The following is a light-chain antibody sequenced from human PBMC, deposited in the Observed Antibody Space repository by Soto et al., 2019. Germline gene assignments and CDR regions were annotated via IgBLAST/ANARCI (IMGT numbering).Light chain of an antibody. CDR2: EVS. CDR3: SSNTSSSSPFV. CDR1: TSDVGAYNY. V-gene: IGLV2-14*01. Sequence: QSVLTQPASVSGSPGQSITISCTGSTSDVGAYNYVSWYKHHPGQAPQLMIYEVSNRPSGVSNRFSGSKSGNTASLTISGLQADDEGDYYCSSNTSSSSPFVFGTGTQVTVL. J-gene: IGLJ1*01.